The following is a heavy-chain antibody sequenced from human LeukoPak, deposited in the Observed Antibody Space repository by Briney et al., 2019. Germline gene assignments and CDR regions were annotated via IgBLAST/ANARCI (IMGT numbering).Heavy chain of an antibody. D-gene: IGHD4-11*01. J-gene: IGHJ4*02. Sequence: SETLSLTCTVSGGSISSSSYSWSWIRQPPGKGLEWIGYIYHSGSTYYNPSLKSRVTISVDRSKNQFSLKLSSVTAADTAVYYCARYSNSLDYWGQGTLVTVSS. CDR2: IYHSGST. CDR1: GGSISSSSYS. V-gene: IGHV4-30-2*01. CDR3: ARYSNSLDY.